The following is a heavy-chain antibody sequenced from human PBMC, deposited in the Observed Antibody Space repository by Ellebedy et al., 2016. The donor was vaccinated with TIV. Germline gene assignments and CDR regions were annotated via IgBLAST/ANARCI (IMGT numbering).Heavy chain of an antibody. V-gene: IGHV4-59*01. CDR3: ARDSSNSRWYL. Sequence: SETLSLXXSVSGGSINSYYWSWIRQSPVKGLEWIGYVHYSGGTKYSLSLKSRVFISIDTSKNQFSLKLSSVTAADTAVYYCARDSSNSRWYLWGQGTLVTVSS. CDR2: VHYSGGT. J-gene: IGHJ5*02. CDR1: GGSINSYY. D-gene: IGHD4-23*01.